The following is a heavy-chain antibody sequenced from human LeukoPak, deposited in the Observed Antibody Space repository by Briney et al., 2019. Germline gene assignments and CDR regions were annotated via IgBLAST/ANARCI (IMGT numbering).Heavy chain of an antibody. V-gene: IGHV1-8*01. J-gene: IGHJ6*02. CDR2: MNPNSGNT. CDR1: GYTFTSYD. Sequence: ASVKVSCKASGYTFTSYDINWVRQATGQGLEWMGWMNPNSGNTGYAQKFRGRVTMTRNTSISTAYMELSSLRSEDTAVYYCAREGSGSRTYYYGMDVWGQGTTVTVSS. CDR3: AREGSGSRTYYYGMDV. D-gene: IGHD3-10*01.